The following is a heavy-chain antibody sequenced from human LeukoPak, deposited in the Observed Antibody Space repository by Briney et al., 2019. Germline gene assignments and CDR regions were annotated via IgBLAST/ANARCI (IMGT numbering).Heavy chain of an antibody. Sequence: GGSLRLSCAVSGFTVSSNCMSWVRQAPGKGLEWVSVIYSGGSTFYADSVKGRFTISRDNSKNTLYLQLNSLRAEDTAVYYCARDSTMKAFDIWGRGTMVTVSS. CDR2: IYSGGST. V-gene: IGHV3-53*01. D-gene: IGHD3-22*01. J-gene: IGHJ3*02. CDR3: ARDSTMKAFDI. CDR1: GFTVSSNC.